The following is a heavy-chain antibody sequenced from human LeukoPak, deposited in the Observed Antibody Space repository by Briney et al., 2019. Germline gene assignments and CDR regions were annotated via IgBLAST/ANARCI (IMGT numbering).Heavy chain of an antibody. Sequence: GASVTVSCKASGGTFSSYAISWVRQAPGQGLEWMGGIIPIFGTANYAQKFQGRVTITADESTSTAYMELSSLRSEDTAVYYCARGSGVITDYNWFDPWGQGTLVTVSS. CDR1: GGTFSSYA. J-gene: IGHJ5*02. CDR3: ARGSGVITDYNWFDP. CDR2: IIPIFGTA. D-gene: IGHD3-22*01. V-gene: IGHV1-69*13.